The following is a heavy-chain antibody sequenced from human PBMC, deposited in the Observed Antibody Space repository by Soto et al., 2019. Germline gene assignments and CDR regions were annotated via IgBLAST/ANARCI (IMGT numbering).Heavy chain of an antibody. V-gene: IGHV4-39*05. CDR3: ATQEVGGSYVYTFDP. CDR1: GGPITSSSYY. J-gene: IGHJ5*02. CDR2: IYYSGST. D-gene: IGHD1-26*01. Sequence: SETPSLTCTVSGGPITSSSYYWGWIRQPPGKGLEWIGSIYYSGSTYYNPSLKSRVTISVDTSKNQFSLKLSSVTAADTAVYYYATQEVGGSYVYTFDPWGQGTLVTVSS.